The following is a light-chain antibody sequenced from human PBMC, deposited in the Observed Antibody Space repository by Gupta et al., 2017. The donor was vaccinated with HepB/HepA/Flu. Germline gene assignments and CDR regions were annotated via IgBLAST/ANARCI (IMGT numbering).Light chain of an antibody. CDR1: QGIRND. CDR2: AAS. CDR3: LQHRSYPWT. Sequence: IQMTQSPSSLSASVGDRVTITCRASQGIRNDLAWYQQKPGKAPKRLIYAASSVPRGVPSRFSGSGSGTEFTLTISSLQPEDFASYYCLQHRSYPWTFGQGTKVEIK. J-gene: IGKJ1*01. V-gene: IGKV1-17*01.